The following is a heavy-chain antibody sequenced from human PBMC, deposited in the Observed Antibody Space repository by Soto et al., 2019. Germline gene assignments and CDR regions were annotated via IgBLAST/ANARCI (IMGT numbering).Heavy chain of an antibody. J-gene: IGHJ4*02. CDR2: ISANGGSI. D-gene: IGHD2-15*01. Sequence: EVQLVESGGRLVQPGKSLRLSCAASGFTFDDYAMHWVRQVPGKGLEWVSGISANGGSIRYGDSVKGRFTISRDNAKNSLFLQMNSMIAEDTAVYYCAKSGEPGVVAATSFDYWGQGTLVTVSS. CDR1: GFTFDDYA. V-gene: IGHV3-9*01. CDR3: AKSGEPGVVAATSFDY.